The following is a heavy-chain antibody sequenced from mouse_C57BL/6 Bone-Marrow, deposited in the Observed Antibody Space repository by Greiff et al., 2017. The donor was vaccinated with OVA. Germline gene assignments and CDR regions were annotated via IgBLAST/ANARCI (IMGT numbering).Heavy chain of an antibody. CDR2: ISGGGGNT. CDR1: GFTFSSYT. Sequence: EVKVVESGGGLVKPGGSLKLSCAASGFTFSSYTMSWVRQTPEKRLEWVATISGGGGNTYYPDSVKGRFTIARDNAKNTLYLQMSSLRSEDTALYYCARHRGWLLHVAYGGQETLVTVSA. J-gene: IGHJ3*01. V-gene: IGHV5-9*01. D-gene: IGHD2-3*01. CDR3: ARHRGWLLHVAY.